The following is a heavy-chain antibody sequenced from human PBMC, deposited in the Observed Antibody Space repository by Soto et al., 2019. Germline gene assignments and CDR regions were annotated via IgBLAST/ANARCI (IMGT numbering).Heavy chain of an antibody. V-gene: IGHV4-30-2*01. Sequence: PSEAPSHTCAVSAGSVSSGGYVGRWIRQPPGKGLEWIGYMCHSGSTYYNPSLKRRVTISIDRSKNQFSLKLSSVTAADTAVYYCARVPDYWGQGILVTVSS. CDR3: ARVPDY. J-gene: IGHJ4*02. CDR1: AGSVSSGGYV. CDR2: MCHSGST. D-gene: IGHD2-2*01.